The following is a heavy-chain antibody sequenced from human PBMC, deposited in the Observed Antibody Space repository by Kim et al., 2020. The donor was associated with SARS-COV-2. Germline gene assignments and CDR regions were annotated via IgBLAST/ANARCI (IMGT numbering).Heavy chain of an antibody. J-gene: IGHJ6*02. D-gene: IGHD2-2*01. CDR1: GFTFSSYA. V-gene: IGHV3-23*01. Sequence: GGSLRLSCAASGFTFSSYAMSWVRQAPGKGLEWVSAISGSGGSTYYADSVKGRFTISRDNSKNTLYLQMNSLRAEDTAVYYCAKYDWSGNSCRTYYYCGMDVWGQGTTVTVSS. CDR2: ISGSGGST. CDR3: AKYDWSGNSCRTYYYCGMDV.